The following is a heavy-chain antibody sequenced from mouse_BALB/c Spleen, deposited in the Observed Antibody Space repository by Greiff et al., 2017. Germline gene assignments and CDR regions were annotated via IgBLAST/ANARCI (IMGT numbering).Heavy chain of an antibody. J-gene: IGHJ4*01. CDR1: GYSITSDYA. V-gene: IGHV3-2*02. Sequence: VQLKESGPGLVKPSQSLSLTCTVTGYSITSDYAWNWIRQFPGNKLEWMGYISYSGSTSYNPSLKSRISITRDTSKNQFFLQLNSVTTEDTATYYCARRRHGYDDAMDYWGQGTSVTVSS. D-gene: IGHD2-2*01. CDR3: ARRRHGYDDAMDY. CDR2: ISYSGST.